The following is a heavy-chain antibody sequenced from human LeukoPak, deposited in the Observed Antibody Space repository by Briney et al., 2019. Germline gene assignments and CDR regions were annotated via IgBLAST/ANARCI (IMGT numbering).Heavy chain of an antibody. CDR1: GYTFTSYD. D-gene: IGHD6-13*01. J-gene: IGHJ6*02. CDR2: MNPNSGNT. CDR3: ARAPTSYRSSWWGMDV. Sequence: ASVKVSCKASGYTFTSYDINWVRQATGQGLEWMGWMNPNSGNTGYAQKFQGRVTMTRNTSISTAYMELSSLRSEDTAVYYCARAPTSYRSSWWGMDVWGQGTTVTVSS. V-gene: IGHV1-8*01.